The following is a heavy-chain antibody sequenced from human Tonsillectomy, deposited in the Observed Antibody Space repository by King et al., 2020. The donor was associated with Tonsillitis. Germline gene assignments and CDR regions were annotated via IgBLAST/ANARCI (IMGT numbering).Heavy chain of an antibody. Sequence: QLVESGGGVVQPGRSLRLSCAASGFTFSYYGMHWFRQAPGKGLEWVAIIWHDGTNKDYADSVKGRFTISRDNSKNTLYLQMNSLRAEDTAVYYCARDYCGGDCYYSDYWGQGTLVTVSS. CDR3: ARDYCGGDCYYSDY. V-gene: IGHV3-33*08. CDR2: IWHDGTNK. J-gene: IGHJ4*02. D-gene: IGHD2-21*02. CDR1: GFTFSYYG.